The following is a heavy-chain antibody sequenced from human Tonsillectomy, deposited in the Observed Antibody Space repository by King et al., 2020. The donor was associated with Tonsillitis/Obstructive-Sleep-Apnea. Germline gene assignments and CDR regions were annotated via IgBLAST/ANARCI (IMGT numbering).Heavy chain of an antibody. D-gene: IGHD3-22*01. J-gene: IGHJ4*02. CDR1: DGSISSNYYY. V-gene: IGHV4-39*01. CDR3: ARQQYYYDSSGARYYFHY. CDR2: IYYSGNT. Sequence: LQLQESGPGLVKPSETLSLTCTVSDGSISSNYYYWGWIRQPPGKGLEWIGSIYYSGNTYYSPSLKSRVNLSVDTSKNQFSLKLGSVTAADTAVYYCARQQYYYDSSGARYYFHYWGQGTLVTVSS.